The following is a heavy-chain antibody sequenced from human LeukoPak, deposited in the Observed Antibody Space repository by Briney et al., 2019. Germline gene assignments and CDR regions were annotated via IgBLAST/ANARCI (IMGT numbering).Heavy chain of an antibody. D-gene: IGHD2-2*01. CDR2: INPNSGGT. J-gene: IGHJ4*02. Sequence: ASVKVSCKTSGYTFTDYYIHWVRQAPGQGLEWMGWINPNSGGTDYAQKFQGRVIMTRDTSVDTAYMELNRLRSDDTAVYYCASADLRYCSIRSCFSFDYWGQGTLVTASS. CDR1: GYTFTDYY. V-gene: IGHV1-2*02. CDR3: ASADLRYCSIRSCFSFDY.